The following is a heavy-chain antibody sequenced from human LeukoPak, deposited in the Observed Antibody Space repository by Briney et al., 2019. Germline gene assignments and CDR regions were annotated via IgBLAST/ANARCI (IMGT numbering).Heavy chain of an antibody. CDR2: ISYDGSTK. D-gene: IGHD3-22*01. J-gene: IGHJ6*02. CDR3: AKERTTMTAVVITGGRFGLDV. V-gene: IGHV3-30*18. CDR1: GFSFSNYG. Sequence: PGRSLRLSCAASGFSFSNYGMHWVRQSPGKGLEWVAIISYDGSTKYYADSVKGRFTISRDNSKNTLYVQMNSLRPEDTAVYYCAKERTTMTAVVITGGRFGLDVWGQGTTVTVSS.